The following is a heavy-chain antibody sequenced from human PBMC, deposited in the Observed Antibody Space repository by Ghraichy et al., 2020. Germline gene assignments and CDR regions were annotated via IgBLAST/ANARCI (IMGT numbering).Heavy chain of an antibody. Sequence: TLSLTCTVSGYSISRDYYWGWIRQPPGKGLEWIGSIYHSGSTYYSPSLKSRVTISVDMAKNQFSLKLSSVTAADTAVYYCARDHGEGSSNFDYWGQGTRVTVPS. J-gene: IGHJ4*02. D-gene: IGHD6-13*01. CDR2: IYHSGST. CDR1: GYSISRDYY. V-gene: IGHV4-38-2*02. CDR3: ARDHGEGSSNFDY.